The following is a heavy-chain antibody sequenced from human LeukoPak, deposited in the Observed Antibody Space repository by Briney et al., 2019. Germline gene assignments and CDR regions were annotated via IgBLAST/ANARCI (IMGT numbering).Heavy chain of an antibody. CDR1: GYTFTGNY. D-gene: IGHD5-12*01. V-gene: IGHV1-2*02. J-gene: IGHJ4*02. CDR3: ARGVARKAIDY. CDR2: INPNSGGT. Sequence: ASVKVSCKASGYTFTGNYMHWVRQAPGQGLEWMGWINPNSGGTNYAQKFQGRVTMTWDTSISTAYMELSSLRSDDTAVYYCARGVARKAIDYWGQGTLVTVSS.